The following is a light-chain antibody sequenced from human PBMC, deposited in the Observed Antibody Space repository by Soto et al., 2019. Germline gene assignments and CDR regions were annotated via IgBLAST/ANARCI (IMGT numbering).Light chain of an antibody. CDR3: SSYAGINNLG. V-gene: IGLV2-8*01. J-gene: IGLJ2*01. CDR1: SSDIGDYED. Sequence: QSALTRPPSASGSPGQSVTISCTGTSSDIGDYEDVSWYQQHPGKAPKLMIYEVSKRPSGVPDRFSGSKSGNTASLTVSGLQAEDEADYYCSSYAGINNLGFGGGTKVTVL. CDR2: EVS.